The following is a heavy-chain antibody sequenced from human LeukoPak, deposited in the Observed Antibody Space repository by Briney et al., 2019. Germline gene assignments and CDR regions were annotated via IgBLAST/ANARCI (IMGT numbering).Heavy chain of an antibody. CDR1: GYTFTSYG. CDR2: ISAYNGNT. CDR3: ARDLLGEAY. J-gene: IGHJ4*02. D-gene: IGHD4-17*01. V-gene: IGHV1-18*01. Sequence: ATLTVSCTASGYTFTSYGISWVRQAPGQGLEWMGWISAYNGNTNYAQKLQGRVTMTTDTSTSTAHMELRSLRSDDTAVYYCARDLLGEAYWGQGTLVTVSS.